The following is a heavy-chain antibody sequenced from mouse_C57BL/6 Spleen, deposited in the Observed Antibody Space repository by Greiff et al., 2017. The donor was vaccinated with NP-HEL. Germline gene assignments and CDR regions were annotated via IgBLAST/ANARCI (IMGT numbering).Heavy chain of an antibody. J-gene: IGHJ1*03. Sequence: EVKLMESGGGLVKPGGSLKLSCAASGFTFSSYAMSWVRQTPEKRLEWVATISDGGSYTYYPDNVKGRFTISRDNAKNNLYLQMSHLKSEDTAMYYCARSHYYGSSYWYFDVWGTGTTVTVSS. CDR2: ISDGGSYT. CDR1: GFTFSSYA. CDR3: ARSHYYGSSYWYFDV. D-gene: IGHD1-1*01. V-gene: IGHV5-4*03.